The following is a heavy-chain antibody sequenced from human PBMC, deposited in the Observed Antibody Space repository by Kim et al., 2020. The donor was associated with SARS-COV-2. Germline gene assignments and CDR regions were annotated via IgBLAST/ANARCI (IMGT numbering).Heavy chain of an antibody. J-gene: IGHJ5*02. CDR3: ARTATPRGQPPPDVVPAAFVTNWFDP. Sequence: GGSLRLSCAASGFTFSSYEMNWVRQAPGKGLEWVSYISSSGSTIYYADSVKGRFTISRDNAKNSLYLQMNSLRAEDTAVYYCARTATPRGQPPPDVVPAAFVTNWFDPWGQGTLVTVSS. CDR1: GFTFSSYE. D-gene: IGHD2-2*01. CDR2: ISSSGSTI. V-gene: IGHV3-48*03.